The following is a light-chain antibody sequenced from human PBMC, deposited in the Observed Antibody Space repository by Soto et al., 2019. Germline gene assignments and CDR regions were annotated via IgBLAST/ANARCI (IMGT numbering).Light chain of an antibody. CDR3: QQYGSSPWT. V-gene: IGKV3-20*01. CDR2: DAS. Sequence: EIVLTQSPGTLSLSPGERATLSCRASQSVSGNYVLWYQQKPGQAPRLLTYDASSRATGIPERFSGSGSGTDFTLTISRLEPGDFAVYYCQQYGSSPWTFGQGSKVEIK. CDR1: QSVSGNY. J-gene: IGKJ1*01.